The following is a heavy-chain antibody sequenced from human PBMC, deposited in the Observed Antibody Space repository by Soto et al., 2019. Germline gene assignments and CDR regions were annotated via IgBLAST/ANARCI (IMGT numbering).Heavy chain of an antibody. Sequence: QLQLQESGSGLVKPSQTLSLTCAVSGDSITSVGYSWSWIRQPPGKALEWIGYIYHTGTTYYTAAAKSPATISPDRSKNQISRSLNSATAADTAVYYCAATVFGEYSHYALDVWGQETTFTVSS. CDR1: GDSITSVGYS. J-gene: IGHJ6*02. D-gene: IGHD3-3*01. V-gene: IGHV4-30-2*01. CDR3: AATVFGEYSHYALDV. CDR2: IYHTGTT.